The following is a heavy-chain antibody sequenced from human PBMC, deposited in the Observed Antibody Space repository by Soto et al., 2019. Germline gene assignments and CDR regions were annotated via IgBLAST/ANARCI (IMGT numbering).Heavy chain of an antibody. CDR3: ARVEAAMSGNLFDP. CDR1: GYTFTSYG. Sequence: QVQLVQSGPDVKKPGASVKVSCKASGYTFTSYGFSWVRQAPGQGLEWMGWISASTGKTNYEQKFQGRATRHTDKPKTTALMQRMSLRSDYTVVNCCARVEAAMSGNLFDPWGQGTRFTVSS. J-gene: IGHJ5*02. CDR2: ISASTGKT. V-gene: IGHV1-18*01. D-gene: IGHD2-2*01.